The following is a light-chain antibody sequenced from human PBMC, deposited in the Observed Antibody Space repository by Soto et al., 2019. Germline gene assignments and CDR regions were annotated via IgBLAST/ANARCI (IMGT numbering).Light chain of an antibody. CDR3: QQRDNWPPTWT. CDR1: QSISSY. CDR2: DAS. V-gene: IGKV3-11*01. Sequence: EIVLTQSPATLSLSPGERATLSCRASQSISSYLAWYQQKPGQAPRLLIYDASNRATGIPARFSGSGSGTDLALTISSLEPEDFAVYYCQQRDNWPPTWTFGQGTKVGIK. J-gene: IGKJ1*01.